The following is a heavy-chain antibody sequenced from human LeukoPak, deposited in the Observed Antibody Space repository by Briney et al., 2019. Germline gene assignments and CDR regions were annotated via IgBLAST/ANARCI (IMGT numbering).Heavy chain of an antibody. V-gene: IGHV4-4*07. D-gene: IGHD3-10*01. Sequence: PSETLSLTCTVSGGSSSSYYWSCIRQPAGKALEWLGRIYTSGSTNYNPSLKSRVTMSVDTSKNQFSLKLSSVTAADTAVYYCAREEYYYGSGSYYTYWGQGTLVTVSS. CDR1: GGSSSSYY. CDR2: IYTSGST. CDR3: AREEYYYGSGSYYTY. J-gene: IGHJ4*02.